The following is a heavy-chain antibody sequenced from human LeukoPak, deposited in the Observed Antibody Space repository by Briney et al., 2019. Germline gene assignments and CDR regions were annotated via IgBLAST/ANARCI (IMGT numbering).Heavy chain of an antibody. CDR2: IIPIFGTA. CDR1: GGTFSRYG. J-gene: IGHJ6*02. V-gene: IGHV1-69*13. Sequence: ASVKVSCKASGGTFSRYGISWVRQAPGQGLEWMGGIIPIFGTANHAQKFQGRVTITADESTSTAYMELSSLRSEDTAVYYCARTSRLVEGMDVWGQGTTVTVSS. D-gene: IGHD5-24*01. CDR3: ARTSRLVEGMDV.